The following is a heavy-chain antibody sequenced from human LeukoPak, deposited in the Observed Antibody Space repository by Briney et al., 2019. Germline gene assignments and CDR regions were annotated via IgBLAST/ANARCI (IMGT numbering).Heavy chain of an antibody. V-gene: IGHV4-34*01. D-gene: IGHD3-10*01. Sequence: SETLSLTCAVYGGSFIGYYWSWIRQSPGKGLEWIGEINHSGSTNYNASLKSRVTISSDTSKNHFSLKVTSVTAADTALYYCARGRWGGNAFDIWGQGAMVTVSS. CDR2: INHSGST. J-gene: IGHJ3*02. CDR3: ARGRWGGNAFDI. CDR1: GGSFIGYY.